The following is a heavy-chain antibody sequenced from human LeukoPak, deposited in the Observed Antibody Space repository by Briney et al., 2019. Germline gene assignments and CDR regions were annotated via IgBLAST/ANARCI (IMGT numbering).Heavy chain of an antibody. V-gene: IGHV3-66*02. Sequence: GGSLRLSCAASGFTVSSNYMSWVRQAPGKGREGVSVIYSGGSTYYADSVKGRFSISRDNFKNTLYLQMKSLRAEDTAVYYCAGGMSIAAPYYWGQGTLVTVSS. CDR1: GFTVSSNY. J-gene: IGHJ4*02. D-gene: IGHD6-6*01. CDR2: IYSGGST. CDR3: AGGMSIAAPYY.